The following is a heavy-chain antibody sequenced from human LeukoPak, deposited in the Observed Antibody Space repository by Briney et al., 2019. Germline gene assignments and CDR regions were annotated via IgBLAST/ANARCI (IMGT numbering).Heavy chain of an antibody. V-gene: IGHV3-21*01. CDR3: ARDQAVGITIFGVVSQYGMDV. Sequence: PGGSLRLSCAASGFTFSSYSMNWVRQAPGKGLEWASFISSSSSYIYYADSVKGRFTISRDNAKNSLYLQMNSLRAEDMAVYYCARDQAVGITIFGVVSQYGMDVWGQGTTVIVSS. CDR1: GFTFSSYS. J-gene: IGHJ6*02. D-gene: IGHD3-3*01. CDR2: ISSSSSYI.